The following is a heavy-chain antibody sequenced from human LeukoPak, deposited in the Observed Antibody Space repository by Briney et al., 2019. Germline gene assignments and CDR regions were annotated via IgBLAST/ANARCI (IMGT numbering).Heavy chain of an antibody. CDR2: IREERGQE. J-gene: IGHJ5*02. CDR3: ASLDTAKQPLANH. Sequence: GGSLRLSCVASRLTVSNHWMSWVRQAPGEGLEWVANIREERGQEYYVDSVKGRFTISKNSAKNSLYLQMNTLRVEDTAMYYCASLDTAKQPLANHWGQGTLVTVSS. V-gene: IGHV3-7*03. D-gene: IGHD5-18*01. CDR1: RLTVSNHW.